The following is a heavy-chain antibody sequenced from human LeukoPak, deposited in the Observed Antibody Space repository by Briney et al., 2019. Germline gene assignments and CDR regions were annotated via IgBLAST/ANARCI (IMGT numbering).Heavy chain of an antibody. CDR3: AREWYCSSTSCYDYYYYYMDV. CDR1: GGSISSGDYY. V-gene: IGHV4-30-4*08. CDR2: IYYSGST. Sequence: SQTLSLTCTVSGGSISSGDYYWSWIRQPPGKGLEWNGYIYYSGSTYYNPSLKSRVTISVDASKNQFSLKLSSVTAADTAVYYCAREWYCSSTSCYDYYYYYMDVWGKGTTVTVSS. J-gene: IGHJ6*03. D-gene: IGHD2-2*01.